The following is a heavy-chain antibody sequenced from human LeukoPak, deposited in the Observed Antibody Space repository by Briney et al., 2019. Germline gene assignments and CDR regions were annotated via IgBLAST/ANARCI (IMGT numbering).Heavy chain of an antibody. CDR3: ARDSAVAGTDFLPLAV. CDR2: IYSGGST. V-gene: IGHV3-53*01. CDR1: GFTVSSNY. D-gene: IGHD6-19*01. J-gene: IGHJ4*02. Sequence: PGGSLRLSCAASGFTVSSNYMSWVRQAPGKGLEWVSVIYSGGSTYYADSVKGRFTISRDNSKNTLYLQMNSLRAEDTAVYYCARDSAVAGTDFLPLAVWGQGTLVTVSS.